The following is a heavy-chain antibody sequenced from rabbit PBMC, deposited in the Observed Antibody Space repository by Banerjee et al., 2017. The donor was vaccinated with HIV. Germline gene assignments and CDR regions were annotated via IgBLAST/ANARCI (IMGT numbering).Heavy chain of an antibody. D-gene: IGHD6-1*01. CDR1: GFDLSSYG. CDR2: IDTNSGYT. CDR3: ARIYVGYNGYDYGNL. Sequence: QEQLVESGGGLVQPGGSLKLSCKASGFDLSSYGVSWVRQAPGKGLEWIGCIDTNSGYTYYASWAKGRFTITRSTSLNTVTLQLNSLTAADTATYFCARIYVGYNGYDYGNLWGPGTLVTVS. V-gene: IGHV1S47*01. J-gene: IGHJ4*01.